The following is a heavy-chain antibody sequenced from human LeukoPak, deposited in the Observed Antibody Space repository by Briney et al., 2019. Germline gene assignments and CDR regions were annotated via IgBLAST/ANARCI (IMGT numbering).Heavy chain of an antibody. Sequence: GGSLRLSCAAYGLTFNSFERNLVRQAPGKGLEWVSYISSSGSTRYYADSVKGRFTISRDNAKNSLYLQMNSLRAEDTAVYYCARESNYFDYWGQGTLVTVSS. J-gene: IGHJ4*02. V-gene: IGHV3-48*03. CDR3: ARESNYFDY. CDR1: GLTFNSFE. CDR2: ISSSGSTR.